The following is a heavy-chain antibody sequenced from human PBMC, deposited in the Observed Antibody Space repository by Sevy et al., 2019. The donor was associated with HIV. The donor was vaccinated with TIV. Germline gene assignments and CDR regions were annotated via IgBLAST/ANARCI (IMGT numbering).Heavy chain of an antibody. D-gene: IGHD2-2*01. V-gene: IGHV3-30*04. J-gene: IGHJ6*02. CDR3: ARVYCSSTSCYSLGAGFRMDV. Sequence: GGSLRLSCAASGFTFSSYAMHWVRQAPGKGLEWVAVISYDGSNKYYADSVKGRFTISRDNSKNTLYLQMNSLRAEDTAVYYCARVYCSSTSCYSLGAGFRMDVWGQGTTVTVSS. CDR1: GFTFSSYA. CDR2: ISYDGSNK.